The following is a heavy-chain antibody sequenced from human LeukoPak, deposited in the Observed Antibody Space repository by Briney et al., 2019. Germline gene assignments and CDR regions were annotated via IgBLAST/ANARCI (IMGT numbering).Heavy chain of an antibody. CDR1: GYTFTSYD. CDR2: MNPNSGNT. D-gene: IGHD2-2*01. J-gene: IGHJ6*02. V-gene: IGHV1-8*01. Sequence: ASVKVSCKASGYTFTSYDINWVRQATGQGLEWMGWMNPNSGNTGYAQKFQGRVTMTRNTSISTAYMELSSLRSEDTAVYYCARGLIPSVVVPAAYPERGGYYYYYGVDVWGQGTTVTVSS. CDR3: ARGLIPSVVVPAAYPERGGYYYYYGVDV.